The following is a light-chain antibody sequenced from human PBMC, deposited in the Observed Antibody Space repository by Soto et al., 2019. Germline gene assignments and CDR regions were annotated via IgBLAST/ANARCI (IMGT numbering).Light chain of an antibody. Sequence: EIVLTQSPGTLSLSPGERATLSCRASQSVSSSYLAWYQQKPGQAPRLLIYGASSRATGIPDRVSGSWSGTDFALTISRLEPEDFAVYYWQQYGRSPFTFGGGTKVEIK. CDR1: QSVSSSY. CDR3: QQYGRSPFT. J-gene: IGKJ4*01. CDR2: GAS. V-gene: IGKV3-20*01.